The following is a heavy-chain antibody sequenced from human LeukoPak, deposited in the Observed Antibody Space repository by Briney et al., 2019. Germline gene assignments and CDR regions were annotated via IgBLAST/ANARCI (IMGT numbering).Heavy chain of an antibody. J-gene: IGHJ5*02. CDR1: GGSFSGYY. Sequence: SETLSLTCAVYGGSFSGYYWGWVRQPPGKGLEWIGSVFYTGSTYYNPSLKSRVAVSVDTPNNRFSLRLSSVTAADTAVYYCARGSPYCSGGNCYPNWFDPWGQGTLVTVSS. CDR3: ARGSPYCSGGNCYPNWFDP. D-gene: IGHD2-15*01. V-gene: IGHV4-34*01. CDR2: VFYTGST.